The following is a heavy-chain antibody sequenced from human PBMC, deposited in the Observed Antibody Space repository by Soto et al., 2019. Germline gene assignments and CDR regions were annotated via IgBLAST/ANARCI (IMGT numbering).Heavy chain of an antibody. Sequence: GGSLRLSCAASGFTFSSYGMHWVRQAPGKGLEWVAAISYDETNEWYADSVKGRFTISRDNLKKTLDLQMNSLRVEGTAVYYCVKGSPFSGSYLFDYWGQGTLVTVSS. D-gene: IGHD3-10*01. J-gene: IGHJ4*02. CDR2: ISYDETNE. V-gene: IGHV3-30*18. CDR1: GFTFSSYG. CDR3: VKGSPFSGSYLFDY.